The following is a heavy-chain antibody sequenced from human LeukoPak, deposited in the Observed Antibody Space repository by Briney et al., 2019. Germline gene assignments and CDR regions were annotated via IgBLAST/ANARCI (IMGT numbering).Heavy chain of an antibody. CDR3: ARHRWRAVATWPLDY. V-gene: IGHV4-39*01. Sequence: SETLSLTCTVSGGSISSSSYYWSWIRQPPGKGLEWIGEINHSGSTNYNPSLKSRVTISVDTSKNQFSLKLSSVTAADTAVYYCARHRWRAVATWPLDYWGQGTLVTVSS. D-gene: IGHD5-12*01. J-gene: IGHJ4*02. CDR2: INHSGST. CDR1: GGSISSSSYY.